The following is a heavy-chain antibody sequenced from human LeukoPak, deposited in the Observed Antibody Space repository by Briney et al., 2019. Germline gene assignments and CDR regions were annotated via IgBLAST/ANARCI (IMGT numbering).Heavy chain of an antibody. V-gene: IGHV3-30*18. CDR2: ISHDGNNK. D-gene: IGHD1-14*01. J-gene: IGHJ5*02. CDR3: AKEYLSGFDP. Sequence: GGSLRFYCAASGFTFSSYGMHWHRQAPGKGLEGVAIISHDGNNKYYAGSVKGRFTISRDNSKNTLYLQMNSLRAEDTAVYYCAKEYLSGFDPWGQGTLVTVSS. CDR1: GFTFSSYG.